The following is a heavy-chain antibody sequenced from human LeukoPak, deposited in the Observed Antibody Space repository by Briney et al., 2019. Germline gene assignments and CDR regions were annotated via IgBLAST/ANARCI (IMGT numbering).Heavy chain of an antibody. V-gene: IGHV4-31*03. CDR3: ARVPTTVIYYYGMDV. CDR1: GGSISSGGYY. Sequence: SETLSLTCIVSGGSISSGGYYWSWIRQHPGKGLEWIGYIYYSGSTYYNPSLKSRVTISVDTSKNQFSLKLSSVTAADTAVYYCARVPTTVIYYYGMDVWGQGTTVTVSS. CDR2: IYYSGST. J-gene: IGHJ6*02. D-gene: IGHD4-17*01.